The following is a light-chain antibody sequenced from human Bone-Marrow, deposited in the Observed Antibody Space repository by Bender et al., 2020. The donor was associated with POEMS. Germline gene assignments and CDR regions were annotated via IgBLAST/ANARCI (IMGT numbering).Light chain of an antibody. Sequence: QSALTQPASVSGSPGQSITISCTGISTDLASYNLVAWYQQHPGTAPKLLIYGSTNRPSGVPDRFSGSKSGASASLAIAGLHADDEADYYCQSYDSSLGGSVFGGGTKLTVL. V-gene: IGLV2-14*02. CDR2: GST. CDR1: STDLASYNL. J-gene: IGLJ2*01. CDR3: QSYDSSLGGSV.